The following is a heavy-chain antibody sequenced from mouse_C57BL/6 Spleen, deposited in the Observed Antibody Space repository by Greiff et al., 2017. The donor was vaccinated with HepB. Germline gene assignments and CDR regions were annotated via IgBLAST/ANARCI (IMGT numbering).Heavy chain of an antibody. J-gene: IGHJ4*01. CDR3: ILYDYEGGYYAMDY. D-gene: IGHD2-4*01. Sequence: EVKLMESGGGLVQPGGSMKLSCVASGFTFSNYWMNWVRQSPEKGLEWVAQIRLKSDNYATHYAESVKGRFTISRDDSKSSVYLQMNNLRAEDTGIYYCILYDYEGGYYAMDYWGQGTSVTVSS. CDR1: GFTFSNYW. V-gene: IGHV6-3*01. CDR2: IRLKSDNYAT.